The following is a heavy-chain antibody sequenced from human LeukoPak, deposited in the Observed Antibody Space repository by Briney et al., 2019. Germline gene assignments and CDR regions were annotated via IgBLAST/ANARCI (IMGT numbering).Heavy chain of an antibody. Sequence: GESLKISCKASGYSFTNYWISWVRQIPGTGLVWMGTIDPSDSYTNYSPSFQGHVTISADKSTSTAYVQWSSLKASDTAIYYCAKAAASLDWFDPWGQGTLVIVSS. D-gene: IGHD6-13*01. V-gene: IGHV5-10-1*01. CDR2: IDPSDSYT. CDR3: AKAAASLDWFDP. CDR1: GYSFTNYW. J-gene: IGHJ5*02.